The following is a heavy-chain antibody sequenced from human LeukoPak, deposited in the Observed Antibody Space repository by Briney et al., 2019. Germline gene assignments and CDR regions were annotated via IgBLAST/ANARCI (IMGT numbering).Heavy chain of an antibody. CDR3: ARFRRSAQSY. CDR2: IGPDGSDK. CDR1: GFLFSSYW. Sequence: PGGSLRLSCTTSGFLFSSYWMSWVRQAPGKGLEWVANIGPDGSDKQYVDSMKGRFTIFRDNAQNSVYLHMNSLTAEDTAVYYCARFRRSAQSYWGQGILVTVSS. V-gene: IGHV3-7*01. J-gene: IGHJ4*02. D-gene: IGHD2-15*01.